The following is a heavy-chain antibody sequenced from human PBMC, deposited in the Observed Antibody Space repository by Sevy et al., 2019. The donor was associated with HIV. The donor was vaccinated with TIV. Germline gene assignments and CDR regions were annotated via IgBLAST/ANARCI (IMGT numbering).Heavy chain of an antibody. Sequence: ASVKVSCKASGYTFTSYDINWVRQATGQGLEWMGWMNPNSGNTGYAQKFQGRVTMTRNTSISTAYIELSSLRSEDTAVYYCARGVRPWYYYDSSGYYFDYWGQGTLVTVSS. V-gene: IGHV1-8*01. J-gene: IGHJ4*02. CDR3: ARGVRPWYYYDSSGYYFDY. CDR1: GYTFTSYD. CDR2: MNPNSGNT. D-gene: IGHD3-22*01.